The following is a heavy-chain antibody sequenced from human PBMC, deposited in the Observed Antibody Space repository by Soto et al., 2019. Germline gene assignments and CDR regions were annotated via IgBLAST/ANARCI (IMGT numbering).Heavy chain of an antibody. CDR3: ARRASNYYGVDV. Sequence: PGESLKISCKGSGYSFTNYWIGWVRQMPGKGLEWMGTIYPHDSDSIYSPSFQGQVTISADKSISTAYLQWSSLKASDTGIYFCARRASNYYGVDVRGQGTTVTVSS. J-gene: IGHJ6*02. CDR1: GYSFTNYW. CDR2: IYPHDSDS. V-gene: IGHV5-51*01.